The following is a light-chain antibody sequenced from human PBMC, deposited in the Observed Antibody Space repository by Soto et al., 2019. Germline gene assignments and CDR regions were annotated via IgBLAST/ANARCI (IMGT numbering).Light chain of an antibody. V-gene: IGKV2-28*01. CDR2: LGS. Sequence: DIVMTQSPLSLPVTPGEPASISCRSSQSLLHSNAYYYLDWYLQKPGQSPQLLIYLGSTRASGVPDRFSGSGSGTDFTLKISRVEAEDVGVYYCMQALQTPYTFGQGTKLEIK. CDR3: MQALQTPYT. J-gene: IGKJ2*01. CDR1: QSLLHSNAYYY.